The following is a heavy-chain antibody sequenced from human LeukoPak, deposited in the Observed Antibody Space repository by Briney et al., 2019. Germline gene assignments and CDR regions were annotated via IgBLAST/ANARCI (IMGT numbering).Heavy chain of an antibody. CDR2: ISVSST. CDR3: ARDRGSHDPIDY. Sequence: GGSLRLSCAASGFTFSSYAMNWVRQAPGKGLDWVSYISVSSTYYADSVKGRFTISRDNAKNSLYLQMNSLRAEDTAVYYCARDRGSHDPIDYRGGGTTVTVSS. V-gene: IGHV3-48*03. CDR1: GFTFSSYA. J-gene: IGHJ4*02. D-gene: IGHD2-15*01.